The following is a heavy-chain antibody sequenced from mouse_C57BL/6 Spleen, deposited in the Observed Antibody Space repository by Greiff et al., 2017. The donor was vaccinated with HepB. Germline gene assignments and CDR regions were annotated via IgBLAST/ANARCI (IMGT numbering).Heavy chain of an antibody. CDR3: ARRTGTDYFDY. Sequence: EVQVVESGGDLVKPGGSLKLSCAASGFTFSSYGMSWVRQTPDKRLEWVATISSGGSYTYYPDSVKGRFTISRDNAKNTLYLQMSSLKSEDTAMYYCARRTGTDYFDYWGQGTTLTVSS. J-gene: IGHJ2*01. CDR2: ISSGGSYT. CDR1: GFTFSSYG. V-gene: IGHV5-6*01. D-gene: IGHD4-1*01.